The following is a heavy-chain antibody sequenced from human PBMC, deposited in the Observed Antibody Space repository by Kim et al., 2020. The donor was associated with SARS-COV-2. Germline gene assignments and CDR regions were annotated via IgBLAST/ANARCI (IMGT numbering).Heavy chain of an antibody. Sequence: YNPSLKSRITIPGDTSKNQFSLNMRSVTAADTAVYYCACNVGSTPDYYFDYWGRGALVTVSS. D-gene: IGHD1-26*01. J-gene: IGHJ4*02. V-gene: IGHV4-39*07. CDR3: ACNVGSTPDYYFDY.